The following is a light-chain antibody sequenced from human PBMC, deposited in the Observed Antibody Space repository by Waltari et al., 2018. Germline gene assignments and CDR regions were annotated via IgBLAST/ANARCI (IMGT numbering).Light chain of an antibody. Sequence: QSVLTQPPSVSAAPGQKVTISCSGSSSNIGNNYVSWYQQLPGTAPKLLIYEMNERPSGIPDRFSGSKSGTSATLGITGLQTGDEADYYCGTWDSSLSAAVFGGGTQLTVL. CDR1: SSNIGNNY. CDR2: EMN. J-gene: IGLJ7*01. CDR3: GTWDSSLSAAV. V-gene: IGLV1-51*02.